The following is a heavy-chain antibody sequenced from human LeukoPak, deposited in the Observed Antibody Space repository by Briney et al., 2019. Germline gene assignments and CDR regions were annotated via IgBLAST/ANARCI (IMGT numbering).Heavy chain of an antibody. Sequence: SETLSFTCAVSGYSISNDYYWGWIRQPPGKGLEWIGNIYHSGSTYYNPSLKSRVIISVDTSKNQFSLKLSSVTAADTAVYYCARDSRVYCSSPSCSIDYWGQGTLVTVSS. V-gene: IGHV4-38-2*02. CDR1: GYSISNDYY. CDR3: ARDSRVYCSSPSCSIDY. J-gene: IGHJ4*02. CDR2: IYHSGST. D-gene: IGHD2-2*01.